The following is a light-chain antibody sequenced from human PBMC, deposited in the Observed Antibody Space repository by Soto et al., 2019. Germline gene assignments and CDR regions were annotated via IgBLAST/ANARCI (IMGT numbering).Light chain of an antibody. CDR3: QQRYITTRN. Sequence: DIQRTQSPSTLSGSVGDRVTITCRASQTISSWLAWYQKKPGKDPKLLIYAASSLQSGVPSRFTGSGSGTDFNLTITSLQTEDFATYECQQRYITTRNFGPGTKVDI. V-gene: IGKV1-39*01. CDR1: QTISSW. J-gene: IGKJ3*01. CDR2: AAS.